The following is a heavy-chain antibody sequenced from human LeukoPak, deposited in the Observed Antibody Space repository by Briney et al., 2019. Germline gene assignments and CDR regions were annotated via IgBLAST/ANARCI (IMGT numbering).Heavy chain of an antibody. CDR2: IIPIFGTA. CDR1: GGTFSSYA. D-gene: IGHD4-17*01. J-gene: IGHJ4*02. V-gene: IGHV1-69*13. CDR3: ARDRRHGDYDEY. Sequence: ASVKVSCKASGGTFSSYAISWVRQAPGQGLEWMGGIIPIFGTANYAQKFQGRVTITADESTSTAYMELSSLRSEDTAVYYCARDRRHGDYDEYWGQATLVTVSS.